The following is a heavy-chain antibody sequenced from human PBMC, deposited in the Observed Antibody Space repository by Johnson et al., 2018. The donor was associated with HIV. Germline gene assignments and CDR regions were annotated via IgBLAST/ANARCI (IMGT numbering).Heavy chain of an antibody. D-gene: IGHD6-13*01. V-gene: IGHV3-66*01. CDR2: IFSGGST. Sequence: VQLVEPGGAVVQPGRSLRLSCDASGITFSSNYMSWVRQAPGKGLEWVSVIFSGGSTFYADTVKGRFTIPRDKTKHTLYLQMNSLRAEDTDVYYCARDGIAAEHKWDAFDIRSQGTMVTVSS. J-gene: IGHJ3*02. CDR1: GITFSSNY. CDR3: ARDGIAAEHKWDAFDI.